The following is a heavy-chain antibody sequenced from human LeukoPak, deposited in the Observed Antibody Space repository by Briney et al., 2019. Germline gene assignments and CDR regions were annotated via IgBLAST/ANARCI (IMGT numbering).Heavy chain of an antibody. V-gene: IGHV4-59*01. CDR1: GDSISSSY. D-gene: IGHD6-19*01. Sequence: SETLSLTCTVSGDSISSSYWSWIRQPPGKGLEWIGYIYYSGSTNYNPSLKSRVTISVDTSKNQFSLKLSSVTAADTAVYYCARIAVTGKTDYWGQGTLVTVSS. J-gene: IGHJ4*02. CDR2: IYYSGST. CDR3: ARIAVTGKTDY.